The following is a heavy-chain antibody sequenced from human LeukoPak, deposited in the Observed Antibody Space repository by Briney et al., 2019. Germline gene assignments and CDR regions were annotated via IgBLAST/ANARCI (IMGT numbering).Heavy chain of an antibody. Sequence: PGETLRLSCAVYGVTVSGYYMSWVRQAPGKGLEWASDIYSGGSTNYTASLKSRFTISRDNSKNTLYLKMNTVTAEDTAVYYCATNPRSRGYFDYWGQGTLVTVSS. CDR3: ATNPRSRGYFDY. V-gene: IGHV3-66*01. J-gene: IGHJ4*02. CDR1: GVTVSGYY. CDR2: IYSGGST.